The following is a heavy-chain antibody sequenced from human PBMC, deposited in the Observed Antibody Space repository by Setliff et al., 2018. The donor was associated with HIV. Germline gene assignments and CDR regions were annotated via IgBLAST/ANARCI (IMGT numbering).Heavy chain of an antibody. CDR2: IYYSGSI. Sequence: ASETLSLTCTVSGGSISSGSYYWSWIRQSPGKGLEWIGYIYYSGSIYYNPSLKSRVTMSVDTSKNQFSLKLSSVTAVDTAVYYCAKKGNGDYHFDYWGQGTLVTVSS. J-gene: IGHJ4*02. CDR3: AKKGNGDYHFDY. CDR1: GGSISSGSYY. D-gene: IGHD4-17*01. V-gene: IGHV4-61*01.